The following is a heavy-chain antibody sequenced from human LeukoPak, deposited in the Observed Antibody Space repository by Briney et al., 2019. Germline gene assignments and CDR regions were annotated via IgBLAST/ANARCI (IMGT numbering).Heavy chain of an antibody. J-gene: IGHJ4*02. Sequence: GASVKVSCKVSGYTLTELSMHWVRQAPGKGLEWVGGFDLEDGETIYAQKFQGRVTMTEDTSTDTAYMVLSRLRSEDTAVYDCATGGGSGWYDEWGQGTLVTVSS. CDR1: GYTLTELS. CDR3: ATGGGSGWYDE. V-gene: IGHV1-24*01. CDR2: FDLEDGET. D-gene: IGHD6-19*01.